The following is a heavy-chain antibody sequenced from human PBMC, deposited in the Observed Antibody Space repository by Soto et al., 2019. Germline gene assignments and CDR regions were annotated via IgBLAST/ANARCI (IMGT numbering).Heavy chain of an antibody. V-gene: IGHV5-51*01. J-gene: IGHJ3*01. CDR2: IFPGGSDA. Sequence: GASVKISCEVCGYTFSTYWIAWVRQVPRKGMEWLGIIFPGGSDARYSPSFQGQASIFVDKSVSTVYLQLSGLRASDTAIYYCAQASRVVATIPLAFDFWGQGTMVPVSS. CDR1: GYTFSTYW. D-gene: IGHD2-15*01. CDR3: AQASRVVATIPLAFDF.